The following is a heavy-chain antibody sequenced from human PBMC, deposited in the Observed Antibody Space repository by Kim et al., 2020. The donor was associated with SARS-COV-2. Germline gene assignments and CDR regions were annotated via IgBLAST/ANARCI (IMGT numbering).Heavy chain of an antibody. CDR1: GGSISSSNW. CDR3: ARASGALWFGGWWFDP. V-gene: IGHV4-4*02. J-gene: IGHJ5*02. CDR2: IYHSGST. Sequence: SETLSLTCAVSGGSISSSNWWSWVRQPPGQGLEWIGEIYHSGSTNYNPSLKSRVTISVDKSKNQFSLKLSSVTAADTAVCYCARASGALWFGGWWFDPWGQGTLVTVSS. D-gene: IGHD3-10*01.